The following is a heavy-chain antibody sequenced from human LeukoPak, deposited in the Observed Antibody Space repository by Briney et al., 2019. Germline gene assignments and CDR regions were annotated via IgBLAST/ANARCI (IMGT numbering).Heavy chain of an antibody. V-gene: IGHV3-49*04. D-gene: IGHD2-2*01. J-gene: IGHJ6*03. Sequence: GGSLRLSCTASGFTFGDYAMSWVRQAPGKGLEWVGFIRSKPYGGTTEYAASVKGRFTISRDDSKSIAYLQMNSLKTEDTAVYYCTRDWERYCSSTSCYFYMDVWGKGTTVTISS. CDR2: IRSKPYGGTT. CDR1: GFTFGDYA. CDR3: TRDWERYCSSTSCYFYMDV.